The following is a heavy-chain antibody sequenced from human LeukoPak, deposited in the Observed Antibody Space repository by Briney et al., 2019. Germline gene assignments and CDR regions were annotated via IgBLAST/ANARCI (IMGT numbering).Heavy chain of an antibody. CDR2: IYYSGST. Sequence: SETLSLTCTVSGGSISSYYWSWIRQPPGKGLEWIGYIYYSGSTYYNPSLKSRVTISVDTSKNQFSLKLSSVTAADTAVYYCARDRVNYSTDVSYAFDIWGQGTMVTVSS. D-gene: IGHD2-21*01. J-gene: IGHJ3*02. CDR3: ARDRVNYSTDVSYAFDI. V-gene: IGHV4-59*12. CDR1: GGSISSYY.